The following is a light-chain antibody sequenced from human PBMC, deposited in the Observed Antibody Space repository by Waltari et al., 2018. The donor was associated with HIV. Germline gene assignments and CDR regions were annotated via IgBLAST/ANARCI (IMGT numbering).Light chain of an antibody. J-gene: IGKJ5*01. Sequence: DIQMTQSPSSLSVSVGEGVTITCRSNQNINTCLNWYQQKPGKAPKLLIYAASSLQSGVPSRFSGSGSGTDFTLTINSLQPEDFATYYCQQTYKSSPITFGQGTRLESK. CDR1: QNINTC. CDR2: AAS. CDR3: QQTYKSSPIT. V-gene: IGKV1-39*01.